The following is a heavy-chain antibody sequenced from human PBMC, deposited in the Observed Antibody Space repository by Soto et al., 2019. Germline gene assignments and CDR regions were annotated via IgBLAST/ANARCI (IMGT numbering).Heavy chain of an antibody. V-gene: IGHV3-21*02. J-gene: IGHJ6*02. CDR1: GFTFNTYN. CDR3: ARDLNKWASKAQLSTAGMDV. D-gene: IGHD2-2*01. CDR2: ISSSSTYI. Sequence: EVQLVESGGGLVQPGGSLRLSCAASGFTFNTYNMNWVRQAPGKGLEWVSSISSSSTYIFYADSVRGRFTISRDNAENSTYMQMRSLRAEDTAVYYCARDLNKWASKAQLSTAGMDVWGQGTTVTVSS.